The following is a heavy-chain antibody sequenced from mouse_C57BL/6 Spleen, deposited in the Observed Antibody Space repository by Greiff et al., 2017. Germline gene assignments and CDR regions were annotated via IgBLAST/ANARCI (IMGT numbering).Heavy chain of an antibody. CDR2: IYPRDGST. V-gene: IGHV1-78*01. D-gene: IGHD1-1*01. CDR1: GYTFTDHT. Sequence: VKLMESDAELVKPGASVKISCKVSGYTFTDHTIHWMKQRPEQGLEWIGYIYPRDGSTKYNEKFKGKATLTADKSSSTAYMQLNSLTSEDSAVYFCARGSVYYYGSSYDFDYWGQGTTLTVSS. J-gene: IGHJ2*01. CDR3: ARGSVYYYGSSYDFDY.